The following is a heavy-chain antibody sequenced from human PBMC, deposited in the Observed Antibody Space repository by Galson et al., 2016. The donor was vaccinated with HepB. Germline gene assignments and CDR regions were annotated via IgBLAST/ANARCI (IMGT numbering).Heavy chain of an antibody. CDR1: GFTFSSYA. Sequence: SLRLSCAASGFTFSSYAVNWVRQAPGKGLEWVSIISGSSSSIYYADSMQGRFTVSRDNSKNPLFLQMNSLRAEDTAVYYCAKSAGRAVTTLDYYYGMDVWGQGTTVTVSS. CDR2: ISGSSSSI. CDR3: AKSAGRAVTTLDYYYGMDV. V-gene: IGHV3-23*01. D-gene: IGHD4-17*01. J-gene: IGHJ6*02.